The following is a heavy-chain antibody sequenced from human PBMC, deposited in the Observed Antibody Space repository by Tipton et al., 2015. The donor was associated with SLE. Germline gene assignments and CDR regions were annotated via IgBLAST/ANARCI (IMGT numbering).Heavy chain of an antibody. CDR3: AKEGTVTTRDY. J-gene: IGHJ4*02. D-gene: IGHD4-17*01. CDR1: GFTFSSYG. V-gene: IGHV3-33*06. Sequence: SLRLSCAASGFTFSSYGMHWVRQAPGKGLEWVAVIWYDGSNKYYADSVKGRFTISRDNSKNTLYLQMNSLRAEDTAVYYCAKEGTVTTRDYWGQGTLVTVSS. CDR2: IWYDGSNK.